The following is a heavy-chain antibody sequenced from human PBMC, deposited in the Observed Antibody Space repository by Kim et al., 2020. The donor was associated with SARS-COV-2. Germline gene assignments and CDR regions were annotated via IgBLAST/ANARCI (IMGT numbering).Heavy chain of an antibody. Sequence: PSLKSGVTISVDTSKNQFSLKRSSVTAADTAVYYCARGRKGSSSRGAFDIWGQGTMVTVSS. V-gene: IGHV4-34*01. CDR3: ARGRKGSSSRGAFDI. J-gene: IGHJ3*02. D-gene: IGHD6-13*01.